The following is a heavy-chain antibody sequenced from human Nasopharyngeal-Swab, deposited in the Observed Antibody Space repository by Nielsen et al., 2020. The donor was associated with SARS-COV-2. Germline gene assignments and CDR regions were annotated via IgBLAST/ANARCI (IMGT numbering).Heavy chain of an antibody. CDR2: ISGSGGST. V-gene: IGHV3-23*01. CDR3: NRGYEYYYYGMDV. J-gene: IGHJ6*02. Sequence: GALKISCAASGFPFSSYAMSWVRQAPGKGLEWVSAISGSGGSTYYADSVKGRFTISRDNSKNTLYLQMNSLRAEDTAVYYCNRGYEYYYYGMDVWGQGTTVTVSS. D-gene: IGHD5-12*01. CDR1: GFPFSSYA.